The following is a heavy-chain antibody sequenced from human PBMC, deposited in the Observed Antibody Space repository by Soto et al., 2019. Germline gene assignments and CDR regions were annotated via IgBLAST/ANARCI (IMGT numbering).Heavy chain of an antibody. D-gene: IGHD5-12*01. J-gene: IGHJ3*02. Sequence: WGSLRLSCAASGFTVSSNYMSWVRQAPGKGLEWVSVIYSGGSTYYADSVKGRFTISRDNSKNTLYLQMNSLRAEDTAVYYCARDQLTVATPHAFDIWGQGTMVNVSS. V-gene: IGHV3-66*01. CDR2: IYSGGST. CDR1: GFTVSSNY. CDR3: ARDQLTVATPHAFDI.